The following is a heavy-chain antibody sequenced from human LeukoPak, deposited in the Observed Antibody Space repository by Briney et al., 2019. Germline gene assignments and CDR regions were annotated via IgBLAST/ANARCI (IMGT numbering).Heavy chain of an antibody. Sequence: SETLSLTCTVSGGSINNYYWSWIRQPAGKGLEWIGRIYTRGSTNYNPSLKSRVTISVDTSKNQFSLKLSSVTAADTAVYYCARDRGAGGWVDPWGQGTLVTVSS. CDR2: IYTRGST. V-gene: IGHV4-4*07. CDR3: ARDRGAGGWVDP. CDR1: GGSINNYY. D-gene: IGHD1-26*01. J-gene: IGHJ5*02.